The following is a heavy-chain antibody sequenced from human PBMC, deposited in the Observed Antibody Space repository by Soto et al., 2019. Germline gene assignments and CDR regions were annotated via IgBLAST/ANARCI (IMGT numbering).Heavy chain of an antibody. D-gene: IGHD5-12*01. CDR1: GGSISSSSYY. J-gene: IGHJ4*02. Sequence: SETLSLTCTVSGGSISSSSYYWGWIRQPPGKGLEWIGSIYYSGSTYYNPSLKSRVTISVDTSKNQFSLKLSSVTAADTAVYYCARLKRDGYNYGFFEYWGQGTLVPVSS. V-gene: IGHV4-39*01. CDR2: IYYSGST. CDR3: ARLKRDGYNYGFFEY.